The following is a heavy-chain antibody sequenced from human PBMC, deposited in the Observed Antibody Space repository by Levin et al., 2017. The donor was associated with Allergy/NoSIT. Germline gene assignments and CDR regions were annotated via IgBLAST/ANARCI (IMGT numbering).Heavy chain of an antibody. CDR3: AKEDSKEGLLEGNFDY. D-gene: IGHD3-3*01. J-gene: IGHJ4*02. CDR2: ISGSGGST. V-gene: IGHV3-23*01. CDR1: GFTFSSYA. Sequence: GGSLRLSCAASGFTFSSYAMSWVRQAPGKGLEWVSAISGSGGSTYYADSVKGRFTISRDNSKNTLYLQMNSLRAEDTAVYYWAKEDSKEGLLEGNFDYWGQGTLVTVSS.